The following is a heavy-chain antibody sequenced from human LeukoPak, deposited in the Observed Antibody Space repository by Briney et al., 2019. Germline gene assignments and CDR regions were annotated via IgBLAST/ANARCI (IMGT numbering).Heavy chain of an antibody. CDR3: ARDGVPAAVSCPGRFDP. J-gene: IGHJ5*02. CDR2: VSAYNGHT. V-gene: IGHV1-18*01. CDR1: GYTLSSYG. D-gene: IGHD2-2*01. Sequence: ASVKVSFKASGYTLSSYGISWVRQAPGQGLEWMGWVSAYNGHTNYAPKLQGRLTVTTDTSTSTAYMELRSLRSDDTAVYYCARDGVPAAVSCPGRFDPWGQGTLVTVSS.